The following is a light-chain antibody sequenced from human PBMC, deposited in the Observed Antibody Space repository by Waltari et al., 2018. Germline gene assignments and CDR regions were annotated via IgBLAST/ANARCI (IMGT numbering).Light chain of an antibody. CDR3: QQYDNYWT. Sequence: ITCQASQNINNWLAWYQQKPGKAPKLLIYKASNLESGVPSRFSGSGSGTEFTLTISSLQPDDFATYYCQQYDNYWTFGQGTKMEIK. J-gene: IGKJ1*01. V-gene: IGKV1-5*03. CDR2: KAS. CDR1: QNINNW.